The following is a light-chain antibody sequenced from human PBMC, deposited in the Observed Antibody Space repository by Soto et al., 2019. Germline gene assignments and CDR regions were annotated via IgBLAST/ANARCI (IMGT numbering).Light chain of an antibody. Sequence: IVMTQSPATLSVSPGGRATLSCRASQSISGTLAWYRQKPGQAPRLLIYGASTRATSFPARFSGSGSGTDFTLTISSLQSEDFAVYYCQQYNNWPWTFGQGTKVEIK. CDR3: QQYNNWPWT. CDR2: GAS. V-gene: IGKV3-15*01. J-gene: IGKJ1*01. CDR1: QSISGT.